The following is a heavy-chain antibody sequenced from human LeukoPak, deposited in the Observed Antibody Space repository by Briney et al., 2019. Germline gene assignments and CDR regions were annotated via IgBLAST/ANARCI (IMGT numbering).Heavy chain of an antibody. V-gene: IGHV3-9*01. CDR2: ISWNSGSI. CDR3: AKDRSPAILGYCSSTSCYYENDY. CDR1: GFTFDDYA. Sequence: GGSLRLSCAASGFTFDDYAMHWVRQAPGKGLEWVSGISWNSGSIGYADSVKGRFTISRDNSKNTLYLQMNSLRAEDTAVYYCAKDRSPAILGYCSSTSCYYENDYWGQGTLVTVSS. D-gene: IGHD2-2*03. J-gene: IGHJ4*02.